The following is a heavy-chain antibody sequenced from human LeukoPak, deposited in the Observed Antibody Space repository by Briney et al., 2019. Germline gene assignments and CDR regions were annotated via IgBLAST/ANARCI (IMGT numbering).Heavy chain of an antibody. Sequence: GGSLGLSCAASGLSFSNYWMSWVRQAPGKGLEWVANIKQDGSEKSYVDSVRGRFTISRDNAKNSLYLQMNSLRAEDTAVYYCASKGHTYDYWGQGTLVTVSS. V-gene: IGHV3-7*01. CDR2: IKQDGSEK. CDR3: ASKGHTYDY. CDR1: GLSFSNYW. J-gene: IGHJ4*02.